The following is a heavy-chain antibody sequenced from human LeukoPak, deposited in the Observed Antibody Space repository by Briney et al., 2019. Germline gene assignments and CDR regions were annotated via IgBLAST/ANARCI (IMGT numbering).Heavy chain of an antibody. CDR1: GFTFDYYA. J-gene: IGHJ6*02. Sequence: GRSLRLSCAASGFTFDYYAMHWVRQAPGKGLEWVSGISWNGGSIGYTDSVRGRFTISRDNAKNSLYLQMNSLRAEDTAVYYCVKDLRAVNYYGMDVWGQGTTVIVSS. V-gene: IGHV3-9*01. CDR2: ISWNGGSI. D-gene: IGHD6-19*01. CDR3: VKDLRAVNYYGMDV.